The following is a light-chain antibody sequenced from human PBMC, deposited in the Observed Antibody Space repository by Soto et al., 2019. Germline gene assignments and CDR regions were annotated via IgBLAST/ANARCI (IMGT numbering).Light chain of an antibody. CDR1: SSNVGSYT. Sequence: QSVLTQPPSASGTPGQRVTISCSGSSSNVGSYTVYWYQQLPGTAPKVLIYSGNRRPSGVPARFSGSKSGTSASLAISGLQSEDEADYYCAAWDDSLNRVVFGGGTKLTVL. CDR2: SGN. J-gene: IGLJ2*01. CDR3: AAWDDSLNRVV. V-gene: IGLV1-44*01.